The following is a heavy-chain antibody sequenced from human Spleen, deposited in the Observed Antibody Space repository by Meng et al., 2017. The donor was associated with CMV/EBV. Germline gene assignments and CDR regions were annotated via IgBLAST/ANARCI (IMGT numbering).Heavy chain of an antibody. V-gene: IGHV3-30*04. CDR3: ARDLPSSWYRNGMDV. Sequence: GGSLRLSCAASGFTFSSYAMHWVRQAPGKGLEWVAVISYDGSNKYYADSVKGRFTISRDNSKNTLYLQMNSLRAEDTAVYYCARDLPSSWYRNGMDVWGQGTTVTVSS. J-gene: IGHJ6*02. D-gene: IGHD6-13*01. CDR2: ISYDGSNK. CDR1: GFTFSSYA.